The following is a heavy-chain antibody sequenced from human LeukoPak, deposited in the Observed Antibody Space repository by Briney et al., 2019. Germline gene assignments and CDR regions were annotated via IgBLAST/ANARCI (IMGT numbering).Heavy chain of an antibody. D-gene: IGHD5-18*01. CDR3: ASLGYSYGPDAFDI. V-gene: IGHV4-39*07. Sequence: PSETLSLTCTVSGGSISSSSYYWGWIRQPPGKGLEWIASIHYSGSTYYNPSLKSRVTISVDTSKNQFSLKLSSVTAADTAVYYCASLGYSYGPDAFDIWGQGTMVTVSS. CDR2: IHYSGST. CDR1: GGSISSSSYY. J-gene: IGHJ3*02.